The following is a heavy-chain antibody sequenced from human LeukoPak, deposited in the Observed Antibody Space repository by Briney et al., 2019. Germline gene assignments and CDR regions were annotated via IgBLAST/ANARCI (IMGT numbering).Heavy chain of an antibody. Sequence: GGSLRLSCAASGFTFSDYAMSWVRQAPGKGLEWVSSISGSGGSTYSADSVKGRFTISRDNSKNTLYLQMNSLRAEDTAVYYCAKDPMVRGLTYDNWGQGTLVTVSS. CDR3: AKDPMVRGLTYDN. V-gene: IGHV3-23*01. CDR1: GFTFSDYA. J-gene: IGHJ4*02. D-gene: IGHD3-10*01. CDR2: ISGSGGST.